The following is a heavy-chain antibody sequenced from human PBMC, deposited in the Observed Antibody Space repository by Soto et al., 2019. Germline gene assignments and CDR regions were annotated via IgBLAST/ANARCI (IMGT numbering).Heavy chain of an antibody. Sequence: ASVKVSCKASGYTFTSYAMHWVRQAPGQRLEWMGWINAGNGNTKYSQKFQGRVTITRDTSASTAYMELSSLRSEDTAVYCCARGITLPTPLDYWGQGTLVTVSS. D-gene: IGHD1-20*01. CDR1: GYTFTSYA. CDR2: INAGNGNT. CDR3: ARGITLPTPLDY. J-gene: IGHJ4*02. V-gene: IGHV1-3*01.